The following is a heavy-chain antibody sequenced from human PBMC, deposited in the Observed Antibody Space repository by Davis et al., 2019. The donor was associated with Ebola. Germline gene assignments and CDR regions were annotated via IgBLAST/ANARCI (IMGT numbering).Heavy chain of an antibody. J-gene: IGHJ4*02. CDR1: GYTFTGNY. D-gene: IGHD6-6*01. CDR2: INPNSGGT. CDR3: ATEYGDY. Sequence: AASVKVSCKASGYTFTGNYIQWVRQAPGQGLEWMGRINPNSGGTNYAQKFQGRVTMSRDTSTSTAYMELYSLRSEDTAVYYCATEYGDYWGQGTLVTVSS. V-gene: IGHV1-2*06.